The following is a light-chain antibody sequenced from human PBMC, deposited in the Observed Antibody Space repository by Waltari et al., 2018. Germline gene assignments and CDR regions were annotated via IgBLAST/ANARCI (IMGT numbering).Light chain of an antibody. CDR1: QSISIY. J-gene: IGKJ3*01. CDR3: QQSYNTPFT. Sequence: DIQMTQSPSSLSASVGDRVTITCRASQSISIYLNWCQQKPGKAPTLLIYSASTLQSGVPSRFSGSGSGTDFTLTITSLQPEDVATYYCQQSYNTPFTCGPGTKV. V-gene: IGKV1-39*01. CDR2: SAS.